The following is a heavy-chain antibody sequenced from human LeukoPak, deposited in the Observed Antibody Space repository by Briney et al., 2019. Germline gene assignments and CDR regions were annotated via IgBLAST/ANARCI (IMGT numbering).Heavy chain of an antibody. J-gene: IGHJ4*02. CDR1: GGSISSYY. CDR2: IYYSGST. Sequence: SETLSLTFTVSGGSISSYYWSWIRQPPGKGLEWIGYIYYSGSTNYNPSLKSRVTISVDTSKNQFSLKLSSVTAADTAVYYCARSQNYDFWSGYYGYWGQGTLVTVSS. D-gene: IGHD3-3*01. V-gene: IGHV4-59*01. CDR3: ARSQNYDFWSGYYGY.